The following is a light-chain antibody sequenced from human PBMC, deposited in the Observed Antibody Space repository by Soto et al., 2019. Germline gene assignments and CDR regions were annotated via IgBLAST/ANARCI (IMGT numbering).Light chain of an antibody. CDR3: SSYTSGSRVV. J-gene: IGLJ2*01. Sequence: QSALTQPASVSGSPGQSITISCTGTSSDVGGYNYVSWYQQHPGKAPKLMIYEVSNRPSGVSNRFSGSKCGNTASLTISGLQADDEADYYCSSYTSGSRVVFGGGTKLTVL. V-gene: IGLV2-14*01. CDR1: SSDVGGYNY. CDR2: EVS.